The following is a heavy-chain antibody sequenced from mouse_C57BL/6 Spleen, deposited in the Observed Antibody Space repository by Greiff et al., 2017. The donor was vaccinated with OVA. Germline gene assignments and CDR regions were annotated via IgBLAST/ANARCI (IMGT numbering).Heavy chain of an antibody. CDR2: ISDGGSYT. CDR3: ARDLTGTEYCDY. V-gene: IGHV5-4*01. J-gene: IGHJ2*01. D-gene: IGHD4-1*01. CDR1: GFTFSSYA. Sequence: EVKLVESGGGLVKPGGSLKLSCAASGFTFSSYAMSWVRQTPEKRLEWVATISDGGSYTYYPDNVKGRFTISRDNAKNNLYLQMSHLKSEDTAMYYCARDLTGTEYCDYWGQGTTLTVSS.